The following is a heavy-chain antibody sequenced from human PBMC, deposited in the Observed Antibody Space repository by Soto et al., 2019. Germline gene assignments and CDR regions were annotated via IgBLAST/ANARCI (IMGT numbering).Heavy chain of an antibody. Sequence: QLQLVQSAAEVKKPGASVRVSCKAYGYPFIKYGISWIRQAPEQGLEWMGWIKVDSGYTNYAQKFQGRVTMTADTSSDTAFMDLRSLSLDDTPVYFCATSYDTGFDPWGQGTLVSVSS. CDR1: GYPFIKYG. CDR3: ATSYDTGFDP. CDR2: IKVDSGYT. D-gene: IGHD3-9*01. J-gene: IGHJ5*02. V-gene: IGHV1-18*04.